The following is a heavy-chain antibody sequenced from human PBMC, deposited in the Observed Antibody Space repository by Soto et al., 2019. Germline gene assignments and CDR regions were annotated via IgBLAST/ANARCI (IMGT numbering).Heavy chain of an antibody. Sequence: SETLSLTCAVSGDSLSSGGYYFNWIRQHPEKGLEWIGYIYRSGTTSYNPSLKSRVSMSVDTSKNQFSLRLTSVTAADTAVYYRARSLQWELSEFGNWGPGPLVTVSS. J-gene: IGHJ4*02. D-gene: IGHD1-26*01. CDR1: GDSLSSGGYY. V-gene: IGHV4-31*11. CDR2: IYRSGTT. CDR3: ARSLQWELSEFGN.